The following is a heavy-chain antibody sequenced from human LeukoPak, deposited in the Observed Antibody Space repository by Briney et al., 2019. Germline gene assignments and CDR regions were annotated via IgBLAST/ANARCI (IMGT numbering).Heavy chain of an antibody. V-gene: IGHV4-59*01. CDR2: IYYSGST. CDR1: GGSISSYY. Sequence: SETLSLTCTVSGGSISSYYWSWIRQPPGKGLEWIGYIYYSGSTNYNPSLKSRVTISVDTSKNQFSLKLSSVIAADTAVYYCARVVAGAVDYWGQGTLVTVSS. D-gene: IGHD6-19*01. J-gene: IGHJ4*02. CDR3: ARVVAGAVDY.